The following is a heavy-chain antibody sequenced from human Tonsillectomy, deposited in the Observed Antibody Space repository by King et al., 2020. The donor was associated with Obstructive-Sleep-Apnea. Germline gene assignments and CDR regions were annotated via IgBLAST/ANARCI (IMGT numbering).Heavy chain of an antibody. J-gene: IGHJ4*02. Sequence: VQLQESGPGLVKPSETLSLTCTVSGGSINSYYWSWIRQPPGKGLEGIGYIFYTGSTNYNPSLKSRVTISVDTSKNPFSLKLSSVTAADTAMYYCARHVGFGGSYWVPGSYFDYWGQGTLVTVSS. D-gene: IGHD1-26*01. CDR3: ARHVGFGGSYWVPGSYFDY. CDR2: IFYTGST. V-gene: IGHV4-59*08. CDR1: GGSINSYY.